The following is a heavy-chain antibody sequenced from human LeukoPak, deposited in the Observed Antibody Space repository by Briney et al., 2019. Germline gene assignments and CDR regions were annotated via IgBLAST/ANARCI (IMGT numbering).Heavy chain of an antibody. CDR3: AREEHCRASTFSTVIHTNIAPDI. CDR1: GYTFTSYE. D-gene: IGHD2/OR15-2a*01. V-gene: IGHV1-8*03. J-gene: IGHJ3*02. Sequence: ASVKVSCKASGYTFTSYEINWVRQATGQGLEWMGWMNPNSGNTGYAQKFQGRVTITRNTSISTAYMELSTLRSEDTAVSYCAREEHCRASTFSTVIHTNIAPDIWGPGTTVTVSS. CDR2: MNPNSGNT.